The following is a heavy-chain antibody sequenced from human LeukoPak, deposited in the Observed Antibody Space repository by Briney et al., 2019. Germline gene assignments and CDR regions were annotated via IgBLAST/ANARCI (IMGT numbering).Heavy chain of an antibody. J-gene: IGHJ4*02. Sequence: PGGSLRLSCAASGFTFSSYWMSWVRQAPGKGLEWVANIKKDGSEKYYVDSVKGRFTISRDNAKNSLYLQMNSLRAEDTAVYYCARDHRGDREWLVGGVDYWGQGTLVTVSS. V-gene: IGHV3-7*01. CDR1: GFTFSSYW. CDR2: IKKDGSEK. CDR3: ARDHRGDREWLVGGVDY. D-gene: IGHD6-19*01.